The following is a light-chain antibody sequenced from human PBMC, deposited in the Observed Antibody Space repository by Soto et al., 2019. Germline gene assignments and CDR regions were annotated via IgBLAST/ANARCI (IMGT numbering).Light chain of an antibody. V-gene: IGLV1-47*02. CDR3: AAWDDNLRGKV. CDR2: SNN. Sequence: QSVLTQPPSTSGTPGQGVTIYCSGSNSNVGRNYVHWYQQLPGAAPRLLSYSNNQRPSGIPDRFFVSKSGTTASLAIRGLQSEDEGEYHCAAWDDNLRGKVFGGGTKLTVL. CDR1: NSNVGRNY. J-gene: IGLJ2*01.